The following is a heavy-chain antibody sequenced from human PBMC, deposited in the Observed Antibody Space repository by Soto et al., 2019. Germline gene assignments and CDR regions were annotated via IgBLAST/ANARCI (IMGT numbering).Heavy chain of an antibody. V-gene: IGHV3-23*01. D-gene: IGHD2-2*01. Sequence: GESLKISCAASGFTFSSYAMSWVRQAPGKGLEWVSAISGSGGSTYYADSVKGRFTISRDNSKNTLYLQMNSLRAEDTAVYYCAKLVVPAAMRDYWGQGTLVTVSS. CDR2: ISGSGGST. J-gene: IGHJ4*02. CDR1: GFTFSSYA. CDR3: AKLVVPAAMRDY.